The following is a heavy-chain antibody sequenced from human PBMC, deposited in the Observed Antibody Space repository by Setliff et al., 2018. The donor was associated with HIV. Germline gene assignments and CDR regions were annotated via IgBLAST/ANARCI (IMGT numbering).Heavy chain of an antibody. J-gene: IGHJ4*02. Sequence: PSETLSLTCTVSGGSISSYYWSWIRQPPGKGLEWIGYIYTSGSVNCNPSLNSRVTISVDTSKNQFSLKVNSVTAADTAVYYCARSPRIGVAGEFEYWGQVTLVTVSS. CDR3: ARSPRIGVAGEFEY. CDR1: GGSISSYY. V-gene: IGHV4-4*09. D-gene: IGHD6-19*01. CDR2: IYTSGSV.